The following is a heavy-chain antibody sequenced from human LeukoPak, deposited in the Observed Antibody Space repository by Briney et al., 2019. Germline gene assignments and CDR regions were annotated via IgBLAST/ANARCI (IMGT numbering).Heavy chain of an antibody. CDR2: IHNDGTMG. V-gene: IGHV3-30*02. Sequence: PGGSLRLSCAASGFTFSRLGMQWVRQAPGKGLEWVAVIHNDGTMGQYADSVKGRFTISKDFSRNTLYLQMNSLRDDDTAVYYCAKEGDEFRGYLDVWGKGTMVTVSS. J-gene: IGHJ6*04. CDR1: GFTFSRLG. D-gene: IGHD3-16*01. CDR3: AKEGDEFRGYLDV.